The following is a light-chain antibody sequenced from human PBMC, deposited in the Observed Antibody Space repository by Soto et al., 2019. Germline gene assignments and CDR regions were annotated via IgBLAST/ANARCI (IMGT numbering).Light chain of an antibody. J-gene: IGKJ5*01. Sequence: EIVLTQSPATLSLSPGERATLSCRASQSVNNYLAWYQQRPGQAPRLLMSGASSRASGVPVRFSGSGSGTDFTLTISRLEPEDFALYYCQQYGGSPITFGLGTRLEI. V-gene: IGKV3-20*01. CDR3: QQYGGSPIT. CDR2: GAS. CDR1: QSVNNY.